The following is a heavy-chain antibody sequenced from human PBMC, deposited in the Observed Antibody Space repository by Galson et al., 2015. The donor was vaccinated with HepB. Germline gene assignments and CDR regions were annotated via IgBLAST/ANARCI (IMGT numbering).Heavy chain of an antibody. D-gene: IGHD6-13*01. V-gene: IGHV3-30-3*01. CDR2: ISYDGSNK. Sequence: SLRLSCAASGFTFSSYAMHWVRQAPGKGLEWVAVISYDGSNKYYADSVKGRFTISRDNSKNTLYLQMNSLRAEDTAVYYCARRGEGYSSSWYGTLLDYWGQGTLVTVSS. J-gene: IGHJ4*02. CDR1: GFTFSSYA. CDR3: ARRGEGYSSSWYGTLLDY.